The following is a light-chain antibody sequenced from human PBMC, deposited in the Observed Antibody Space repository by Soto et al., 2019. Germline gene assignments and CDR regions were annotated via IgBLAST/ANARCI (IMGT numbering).Light chain of an antibody. Sequence: DIQLTQSPSTLSGSVGDRVTITCRASQTISSWLAWYQQKPGKAPKLLIYKASSLESGVPSRFSGSGSGAEFTLTISSLRPEDFATYYCQQAASFPITFGQGTRLEIK. V-gene: IGKV1-5*03. CDR1: QTISSW. CDR2: KAS. CDR3: QQAASFPIT. J-gene: IGKJ5*01.